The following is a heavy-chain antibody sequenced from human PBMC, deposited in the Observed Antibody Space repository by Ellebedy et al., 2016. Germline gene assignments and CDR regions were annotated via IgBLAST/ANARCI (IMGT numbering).Heavy chain of an antibody. D-gene: IGHD6-19*01. CDR3: ARGGWYFEY. V-gene: IGHV1-18*01. CDR2: INPTNGLT. Sequence: ASVKVSCXASGYNFPSYALNWVRQAPGQGLEWMAWINPTNGLTNYAQKLRGRVTMTTDTTTSTAYLEVRSLRSDDTAVYYCARGGWYFEYWGQGTLVTVSS. CDR1: GYNFPSYA. J-gene: IGHJ4*02.